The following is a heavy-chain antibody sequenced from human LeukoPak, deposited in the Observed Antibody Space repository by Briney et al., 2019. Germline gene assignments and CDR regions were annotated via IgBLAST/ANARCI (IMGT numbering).Heavy chain of an antibody. D-gene: IGHD1-26*01. CDR2: IIPIFGTA. J-gene: IGHJ4*02. CDR3: ARDAVGAGFDY. V-gene: IGHV1-69*05. Sequence: SVTVSCTASGGTFSSYAISWVRQAPGQGLEWMGGIIPIFGTANYAQKFQGRVTITTDESTSTAYMELSSLRSEDTAVYYCARDAVGAGFDYWGQGTLVTVSS. CDR1: GGTFSSYA.